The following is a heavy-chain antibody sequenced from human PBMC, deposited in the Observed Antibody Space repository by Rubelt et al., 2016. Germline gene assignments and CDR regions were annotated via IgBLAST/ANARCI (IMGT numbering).Heavy chain of an antibody. CDR2: ISYDGSNK. Sequence: KGLEWVAVISYDGSNKYYADSVKGRFTISRDNAKDSLYLQMNSLRDEDTAVYYCVRVPSTTSLSGFDFWGQGTLVTVSS. J-gene: IGHJ4*02. CDR3: VRVPSTTSLSGFDF. D-gene: IGHD2/OR15-2a*01. V-gene: IGHV3-33*05.